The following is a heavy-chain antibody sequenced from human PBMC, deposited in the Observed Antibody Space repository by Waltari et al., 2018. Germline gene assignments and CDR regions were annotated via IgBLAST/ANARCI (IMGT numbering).Heavy chain of an antibody. V-gene: IGHV3-30*01. J-gene: IGHJ1*01. CDR3: ARGDCSSTSCYSLES. CDR1: GLTIKDFA. CDR2: ISSDGTNK. D-gene: IGHD2-2*01. Sequence: QVHLVESGGGVVQPGKSLRLSCADSGLTIKDFAMNWVRQAPGQGLEWVSVISSDGTNKYYADSVKGRFTISRDNSGGTLYLQMNSLRPQDTAIYFCARGDCSSTSCYSLESWGHGTLVTVS.